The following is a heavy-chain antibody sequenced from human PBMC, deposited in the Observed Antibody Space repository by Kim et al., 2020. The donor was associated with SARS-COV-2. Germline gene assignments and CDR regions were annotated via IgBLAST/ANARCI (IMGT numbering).Heavy chain of an antibody. CDR1: GFTFSSYG. V-gene: IGHV3-33*01. D-gene: IGHD1-26*01. CDR3: ARDLLVGATSYGMDV. J-gene: IGHJ6*02. Sequence: GGSLRLSCAASGFTFSSYGMHWVRQAPGKGLEWVAVIWYDGSNKYYADSVQDRFTISRDNSKNTLYLQMNSLRAEDTAVYYCARDLLVGATSYGMDVWGQGTTVTVSS. CDR2: IWYDGSNK.